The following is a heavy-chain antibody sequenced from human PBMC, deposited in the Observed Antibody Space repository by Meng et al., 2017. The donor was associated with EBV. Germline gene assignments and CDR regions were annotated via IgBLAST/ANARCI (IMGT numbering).Heavy chain of an antibody. CDR2: ISGSGGST. J-gene: IGHJ4*02. Sequence: VRLLESGGGLVQPGGSLRLSCAASGFTFSSYAMSWVRQAPGKGLEWVSDISGSGGSTYYADSVKGRFTISRDNSKNTLYLQMNSLRAEDTAVYYCAKVNQLLGGNDYWGQGTLVTVSS. D-gene: IGHD1-26*01. CDR1: GFTFSSYA. V-gene: IGHV3-23*01. CDR3: AKVNQLLGGNDY.